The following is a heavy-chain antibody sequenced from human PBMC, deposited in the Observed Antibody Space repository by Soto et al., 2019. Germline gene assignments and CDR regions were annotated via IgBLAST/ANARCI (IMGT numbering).Heavy chain of an antibody. J-gene: IGHJ4*02. V-gene: IGHV4-4*02. CDR3: ARGFRGVYFDF. CDR2: IYHTGST. Sequence: SETPSLTCAVSGASISSNNWWTWGRQPPGKGLEWIGEIYHTGSTKYNPSLKSRVTISLDKSNNQFSLNLSSVTAADTAIYFCARGFRGVYFDFWGQGTLVTVSS. D-gene: IGHD3-10*01. CDR1: GASISSNNW.